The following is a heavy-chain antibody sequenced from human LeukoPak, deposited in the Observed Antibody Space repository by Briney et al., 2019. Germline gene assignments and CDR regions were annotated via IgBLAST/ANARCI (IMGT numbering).Heavy chain of an antibody. CDR3: XRRXDFWSGYPAFDY. V-gene: IGHV3-21*01. D-gene: IGHD3-3*01. J-gene: IGHJ4*02. CDR2: ISSSSSYI. CDR1: GFTFSSYS. Sequence: GSLXXXCAASGFTFSSYSMNWVRQAPGKGLEWVSSISSSSSYIYYADSVKGRFTISRDNAKNSLYLQMNSLRAEDTAVYYCXRRXDFWSGYPAFDYWGQGTLVTVSS.